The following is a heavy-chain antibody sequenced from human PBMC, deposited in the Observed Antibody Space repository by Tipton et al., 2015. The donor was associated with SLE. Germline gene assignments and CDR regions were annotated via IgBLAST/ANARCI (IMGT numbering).Heavy chain of an antibody. CDR3: ARDGKGAARPFDY. Sequence: LRLSCAASGFTFSSYAMSWIRQPPGKGLEWIGEINHSGSTNYNPSLKSRVTISVDTSKNQFSLKLSSVTAADTAVYYCARDGKGAARPFDYWGQGTLVTVSS. D-gene: IGHD6-6*01. J-gene: IGHJ4*02. CDR2: INHSGST. CDR1: GFTFSSYA. V-gene: IGHV4-34*01.